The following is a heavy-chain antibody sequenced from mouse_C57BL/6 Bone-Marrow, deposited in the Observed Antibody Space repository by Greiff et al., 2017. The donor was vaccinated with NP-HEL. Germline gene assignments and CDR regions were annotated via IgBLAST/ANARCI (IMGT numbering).Heavy chain of an antibody. Sequence: EVQGVESGGGLVQSGRSLRLSCATSGFTFSDFYMEWVRQAPGKGLEWIAASRNKANDYTTEYSASVKGRFIVSRDTSQSILYLQMNALRAEDTAIYYCARDGRAGYFDVGGTGTTVTVSS. V-gene: IGHV7-1*01. CDR1: GFTFSDFY. CDR2: SRNKANDYTT. J-gene: IGHJ1*03. CDR3: ARDGRAGYFDV.